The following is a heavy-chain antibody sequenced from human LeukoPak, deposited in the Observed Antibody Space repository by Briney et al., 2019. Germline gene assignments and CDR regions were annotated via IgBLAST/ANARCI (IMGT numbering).Heavy chain of an antibody. J-gene: IGHJ4*02. CDR2: INPNSGGT. CDR1: GYTFTGYY. V-gene: IGHV1-2*02. Sequence: ASVKVSCKASGYTFTGYYMHWVRQAPGQGLEWMGWINPNSGGTDYAQKFQGRVTMTRDTSISTAYMELSSLRSEDTAVYYCAREGRGAAAGFPHDYWGQGTLVTVSS. D-gene: IGHD6-13*01. CDR3: AREGRGAAAGFPHDY.